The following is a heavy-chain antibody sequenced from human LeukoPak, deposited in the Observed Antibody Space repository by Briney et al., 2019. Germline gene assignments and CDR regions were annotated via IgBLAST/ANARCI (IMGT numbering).Heavy chain of an antibody. V-gene: IGHV1-69*13. CDR3: ARGHHTAMVRFDY. CDR2: IIPIFGTA. CDR1: GGTFSSYA. Sequence: SVKVSCKASGGTFSSYAISWVRQAPGQGLEWMGGIIPIFGTANYAQRFQGRVTITADESTSTAYMELSSLRSEDTAVYYCARGHHTAMVRFDYWGQGTLVTVSS. J-gene: IGHJ4*02. D-gene: IGHD5-18*01.